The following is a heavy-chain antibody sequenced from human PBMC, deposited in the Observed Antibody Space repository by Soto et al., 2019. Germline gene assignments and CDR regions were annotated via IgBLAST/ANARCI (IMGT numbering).Heavy chain of an antibody. Sequence: SETLSLTCAVYGGSFSGYFWSWVRQPPGKGLEWIGEINHSGSTNYNPSLKSRVTISADTSKNQFSLKLSSVTAADTAVYYCARVWRYCSGGTCHPAEYSQNWGQGNLVTVSS. CDR3: ARVWRYCSGGTCHPAEYSQN. J-gene: IGHJ1*01. CDR2: INHSGST. CDR1: GGSFSGYF. D-gene: IGHD2-15*01. V-gene: IGHV4-34*01.